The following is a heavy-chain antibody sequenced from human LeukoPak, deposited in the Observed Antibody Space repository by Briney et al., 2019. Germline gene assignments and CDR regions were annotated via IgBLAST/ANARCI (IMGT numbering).Heavy chain of an antibody. CDR3: ARSTTGIAAAGTYPYYFDY. J-gene: IGHJ4*02. CDR1: GYTFTSYG. CDR2: ISAYNGNT. D-gene: IGHD6-13*01. V-gene: IGHV1-18*04. Sequence: ASVKVSCKASGYTFTSYGISWVRQAPGQGLEWMGWISAYNGNTNYAQKLQGRVTMTTDTSTSTAYMELRSLRSDDTAVDYCARSTTGIAAAGTYPYYFDYWGQGTLVTVSS.